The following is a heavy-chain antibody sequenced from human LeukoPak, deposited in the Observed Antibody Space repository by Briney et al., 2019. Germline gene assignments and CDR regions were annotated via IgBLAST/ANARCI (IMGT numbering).Heavy chain of an antibody. CDR1: GGSISSGGYS. V-gene: IGHV4-30-4*07. CDR2: IYYSGST. J-gene: IGHJ4*02. Sequence: PSETLSLTCAVSGGSISSGGYSWSWIRQPPGKGLEWIGYIYYSGSTNYNPSLKSRVTISVDTSKNQFSLKLSSVTAADTAVYYCAGHLRWWDYWGQGTLVTVSS. CDR3: AGHLRWWDY. D-gene: IGHD5/OR15-5a*01.